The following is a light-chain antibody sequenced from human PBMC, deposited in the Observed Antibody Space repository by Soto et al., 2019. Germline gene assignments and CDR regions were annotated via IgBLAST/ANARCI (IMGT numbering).Light chain of an antibody. CDR3: VLYMGSGISV. J-gene: IGLJ2*01. V-gene: IGLV8-61*01. CDR2: STN. Sequence: QTVVTQEPSFSVSPGRTVTLTCGLSSGSVSTSYYPSWYQPTPGQAPRTLIYSTNTRSSRVPDRFSGSILGNKSALTITRAQADDESDYYCVLYMGSGISVFGGGTKLTVL. CDR1: SGSVSTSYY.